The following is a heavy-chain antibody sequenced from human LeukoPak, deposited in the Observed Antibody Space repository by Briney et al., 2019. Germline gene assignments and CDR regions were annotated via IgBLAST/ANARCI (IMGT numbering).Heavy chain of an antibody. J-gene: IGHJ4*02. CDR1: GFTFSSYA. CDR2: ISGSGGST. Sequence: GGSLRLSCAASGFTFSSYAMSWVRQAPGKGLEWVSAISGSGGSTYYADSVKGRFTISRDNSKNTLYLQMNSLRAEDTAVYYCARGGYSYGYPYWGQGTLVTVSS. CDR3: ARGGYSYGYPY. D-gene: IGHD5-18*01. V-gene: IGHV3-23*01.